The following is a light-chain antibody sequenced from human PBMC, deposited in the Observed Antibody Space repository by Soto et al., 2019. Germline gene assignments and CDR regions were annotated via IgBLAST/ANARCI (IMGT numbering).Light chain of an antibody. CDR3: SLYTSENAYV. V-gene: IGLV2-18*01. CDR1: STDFVSYNR. CDR2: EVS. Sequence: QSVLTQPPSVSGSPGQSVTISCTGTSTDFVSYNRVSWYQRPPGTAPKLMIYEVSKRPSGVPDRFSGSKSGNTASLTISGLQAADEADYYCSLYTSENAYVFXTGTKVTVL. J-gene: IGLJ1*01.